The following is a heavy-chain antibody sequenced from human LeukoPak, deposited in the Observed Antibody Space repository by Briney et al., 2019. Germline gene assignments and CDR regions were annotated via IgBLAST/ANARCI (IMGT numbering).Heavy chain of an antibody. Sequence: SSYTLTWVRQAPGKGLEWIGSIYYSGSTYYNPPLKSRVTISVDTSKNQFSLKLSSVTAADTAVYYCARASGGNALYYYYYYMDVWGKGTTVTVSS. J-gene: IGHJ6*03. V-gene: IGHV4-39*07. D-gene: IGHD3-10*01. CDR1: SSYT. CDR2: IYYSGST. CDR3: ARASGGNALYYYYYYMDV.